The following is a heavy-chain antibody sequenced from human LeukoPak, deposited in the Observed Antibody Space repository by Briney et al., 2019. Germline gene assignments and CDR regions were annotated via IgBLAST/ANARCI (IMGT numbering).Heavy chain of an antibody. V-gene: IGHV3-7*03. CDR3: AKAAYGSESYYDPFDY. D-gene: IGHD3-10*01. Sequence: GGSLRLSCAASGFTFSSYWMSWVRQAPGKGLEWVASIKQDGSEKYYVDSVKGRFTISRDNSKNTLYLQMNSLRAEDTAIYYCAKAAYGSESYYDPFDYWGQGTLVTVSS. CDR1: GFTFSSYW. CDR2: IKQDGSEK. J-gene: IGHJ4*02.